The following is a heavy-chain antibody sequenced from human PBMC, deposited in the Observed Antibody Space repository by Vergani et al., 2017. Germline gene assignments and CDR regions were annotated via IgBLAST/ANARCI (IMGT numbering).Heavy chain of an antibody. Sequence: QVQLQESGPGLVKPSETLSLTCTVSGGSITNNFWSWIRRPPGKGLEWIGYIHHSGATNSKSSLRSRVSISIDTSKSSFSLRLSSVTTADTAMYYCARVGSYDSSGYPPVWFDPWGQGTLVTVSS. V-gene: IGHV4-59*01. J-gene: IGHJ5*02. D-gene: IGHD3-22*01. CDR2: IHHSGAT. CDR3: ARVGSYDSSGYPPVWFDP. CDR1: GGSITNNF.